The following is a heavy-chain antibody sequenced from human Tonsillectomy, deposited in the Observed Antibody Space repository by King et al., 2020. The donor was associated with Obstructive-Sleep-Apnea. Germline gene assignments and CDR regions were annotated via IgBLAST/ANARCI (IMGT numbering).Heavy chain of an antibody. CDR2: IRYDGSDK. D-gene: IGHD6-19*01. J-gene: IGHJ6*02. CDR3: AKDLEVAGNYYYYYGMDV. CDR1: GFTFSSYG. V-gene: IGHV3-30*02. Sequence: VQLVESGGGVVQPGRSLRLSCAASGFTFSSYGMHWVRQAPGKGLEWVAFIRYDGSDKYYADSVKGRFTISRDNSKNTLYLQMKSLRAEDTAVYYCAKDLEVAGNYYYYYGMDVWGQGTTVTVSS.